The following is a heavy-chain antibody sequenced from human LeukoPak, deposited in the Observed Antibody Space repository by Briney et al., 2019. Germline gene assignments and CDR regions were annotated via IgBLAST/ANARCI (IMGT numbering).Heavy chain of an antibody. D-gene: IGHD6-19*01. Sequence: PGGSLRLSCAASGFIVSTNYMSWVRQAPGKGLEWVSILFSGGKTYYADSVKGRFTISRDNSKNTLHLQMNNLRAEDTAFYYCATTAGYSSFFDYWGQGTLVTVSS. V-gene: IGHV3-53*01. CDR1: GFIVSTNY. CDR3: ATTAGYSSFFDY. J-gene: IGHJ4*02. CDR2: LFSGGKT.